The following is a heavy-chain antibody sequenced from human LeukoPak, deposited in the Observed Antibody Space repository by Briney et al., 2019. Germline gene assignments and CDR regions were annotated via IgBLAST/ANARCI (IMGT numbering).Heavy chain of an antibody. CDR1: GDSFSSFF. Sequence: SETLSLTCSVSGDSFSSFFWSWIRQPAGKGLEWIGRMSTSGNSDYNPSLTSRGTMSLDTSKNQFSLKLNSVTAADTAVYYCAKSNGYGLVDIWGQGTMVTVSS. CDR3: AKSNGYGLVDI. CDR2: MSTSGNS. D-gene: IGHD3-10*01. V-gene: IGHV4-4*07. J-gene: IGHJ3*02.